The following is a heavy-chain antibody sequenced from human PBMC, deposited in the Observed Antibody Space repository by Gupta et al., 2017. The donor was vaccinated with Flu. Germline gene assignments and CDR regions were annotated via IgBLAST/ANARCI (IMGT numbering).Heavy chain of an antibody. V-gene: IGHV3-23*01. J-gene: IGHJ6*02. CDR1: GFTFSSYA. D-gene: IGHD2-2*02. CDR2: ISGSGGST. CDR3: ASCSSTSCYTGYYYYGMDV. Sequence: EVQLLESGGGLVQPGGSLRLSCAASGFTFSSYAMSWVRQAPGKGLEWVSAISGSGGSTYYADSVKGRFTISRDNSKNTLYLQMNSLRAEDTAVYYCASCSSTSCYTGYYYYGMDVWGQGTTVTVSS.